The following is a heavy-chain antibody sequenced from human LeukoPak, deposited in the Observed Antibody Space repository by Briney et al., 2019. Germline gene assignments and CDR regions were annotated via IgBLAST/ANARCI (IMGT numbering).Heavy chain of an antibody. J-gene: IGHJ4*02. CDR1: VFTFSSYW. D-gene: IGHD3-10*01. CDR2: INEHGSIT. V-gene: IGHV3-74*01. CDR3: ARDVAGSGSL. Sequence: PGGSLRLSCAASVFTFSSYWMHCVRQVPGKGLVWAARINEHGSITDYADSVKDRFTVSRDNAWNTLYLQMNSLRAEDTAVYYCARDVAGSGSLWGQGTLITVSS.